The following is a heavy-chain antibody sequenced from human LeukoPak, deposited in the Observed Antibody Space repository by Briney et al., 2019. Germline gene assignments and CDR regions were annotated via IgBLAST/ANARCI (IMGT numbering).Heavy chain of an antibody. J-gene: IGHJ3*02. Sequence: GASVKVSCKASGYTFTAYYIHWLRQAPGQGLEWMGWISAYNGNTNYAQKLQGRVTMTTDTSTSTAYMELRSLRSDDTAVYYCASGLWFGESRAFDIWGQGTMVTVSS. CDR3: ASGLWFGESRAFDI. CDR1: GYTFTAYY. V-gene: IGHV1-18*04. D-gene: IGHD3-10*01. CDR2: ISAYNGNT.